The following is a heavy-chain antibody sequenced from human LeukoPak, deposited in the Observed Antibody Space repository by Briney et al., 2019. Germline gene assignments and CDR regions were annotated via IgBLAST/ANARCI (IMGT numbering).Heavy chain of an antibody. CDR2: ISGSGGST. Sequence: PGRSLRLSCAASGITFSTYGMSWVRQAPGKGLEWVSAISGSGGSTYYADSVKGRFTISRDNSKNTLYLQMNSLRAEDTAVYYCAKGGPGVEDYGDYSGYYYGMDVWGQGTTVTVSS. D-gene: IGHD4-17*01. V-gene: IGHV3-23*01. J-gene: IGHJ6*02. CDR3: AKGGPGVEDYGDYSGYYYGMDV. CDR1: GITFSTYG.